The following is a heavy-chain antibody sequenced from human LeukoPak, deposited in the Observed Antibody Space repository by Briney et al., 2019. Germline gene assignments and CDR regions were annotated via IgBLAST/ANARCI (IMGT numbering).Heavy chain of an antibody. J-gene: IGHJ4*02. CDR1: GFTFSRYG. D-gene: IGHD1-26*01. V-gene: IGHV3-30*03. CDR3: AGQWELLPISRPWFDY. Sequence: GGSLRLSCAASGFTFSRYGMHWVRQAPGKGLEWVAVISYDGSNKYYADSVKGRFTISRDNSKNTLYLQMNSLRAGDTAVYYCAGQWELLPISRPWFDYWGEGTLVTVSS. CDR2: ISYDGSNK.